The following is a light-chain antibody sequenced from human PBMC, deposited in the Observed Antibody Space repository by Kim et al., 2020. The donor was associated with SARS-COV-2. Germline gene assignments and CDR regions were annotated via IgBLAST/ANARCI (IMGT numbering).Light chain of an antibody. CDR2: GAS. CDR1: QSVSSN. Sequence: EIVMTQSPATLSVSPGERATLSCRASQSVSSNLAWYQQKPGQPPRLIMYGASTRATGIPARFSGSGSGTEFTLTISSLQAEDFAVYYCQQYQNWPRRKFGQGTKVDIK. CDR3: QQYQNWPRRK. V-gene: IGKV3-15*01. J-gene: IGKJ1*01.